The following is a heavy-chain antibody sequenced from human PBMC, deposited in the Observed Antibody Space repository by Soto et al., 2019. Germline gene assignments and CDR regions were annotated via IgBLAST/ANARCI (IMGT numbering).Heavy chain of an antibody. J-gene: IGHJ4*02. V-gene: IGHV4-61*01. CDR2: ISYRAST. D-gene: IGHD2-2*01. CDR3: ARLYCTRTSCFTDY. Sequence: TLSLTCTVSGGSVSSDSCYWSWIRQPPGKGLECIGYISYRASTTYNPSLKSRVTISVDTSKNQFSLKLSSVTAADTAVYYCARLYCTRTSCFTDYWGQGTLVTVS. CDR1: GGSVSSDSCY.